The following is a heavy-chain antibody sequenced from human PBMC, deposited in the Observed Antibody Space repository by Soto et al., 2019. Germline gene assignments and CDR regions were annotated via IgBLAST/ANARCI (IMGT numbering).Heavy chain of an antibody. Sequence: EVQLLESGGGLVQPGGSLRLSCAASGFIFSSYAMTWVRQAPGKGLEWVSTIRGSDGSTYYADSVKGRFSISRDNSRSTLYLQMNSLRAEATAVYYCAKSSDSSGDYYYGLDVWGQGTTVTVSS. CDR1: GFIFSSYA. J-gene: IGHJ6*02. V-gene: IGHV3-23*01. D-gene: IGHD6-6*01. CDR3: AKSSDSSGDYYYGLDV. CDR2: IRGSDGST.